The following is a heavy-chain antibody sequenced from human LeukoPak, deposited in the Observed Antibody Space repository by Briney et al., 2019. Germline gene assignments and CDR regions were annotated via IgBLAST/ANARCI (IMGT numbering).Heavy chain of an antibody. V-gene: IGHV4-34*01. D-gene: IGHD5-18*01. Sequence: PSETLSLTCAVYGGSFSGYYWSWIRQPPGKGLEWIGEINHSGSTNYNPSLKSRVTISVDTSKNQFSLKLSSVTAADTAVYYCATSVTAMVALHRYHPFDYWGQGTLVTVSS. J-gene: IGHJ4*02. CDR3: ATSVTAMVALHRYHPFDY. CDR1: GGSFSGYY. CDR2: INHSGST.